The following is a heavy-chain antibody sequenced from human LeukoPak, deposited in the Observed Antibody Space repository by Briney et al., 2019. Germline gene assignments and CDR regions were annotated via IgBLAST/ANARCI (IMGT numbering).Heavy chain of an antibody. CDR2: ISSSGSTI. V-gene: IGHV3-48*03. D-gene: IGHD3-10*01. CDR1: GFTFSSYE. J-gene: IGHJ6*03. Sequence: GGSLRLSCAASGFTFSSYEMNWVRQAPGKGLEWVSYISSSGSTIYYADSVKGRFTISRDNAKNSLYLQMNSLRAEDTAVYYCARARGLWFGDPLLYYMDVWGKGTTVTISS. CDR3: ARARGLWFGDPLLYYMDV.